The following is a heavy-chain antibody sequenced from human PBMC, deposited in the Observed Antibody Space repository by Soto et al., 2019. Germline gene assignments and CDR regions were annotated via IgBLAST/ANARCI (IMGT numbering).Heavy chain of an antibody. V-gene: IGHV1-18*01. CDR3: ARALGYWSSTSCYVRDHYYYYYMGV. D-gene: IGHD2-2*01. Sequence: QVQLVQSGAEVKKPGASVKVSCKASGYTFTSYGISWVRQAPGQGLEWMGWISAYNGNTNYAQKLQGRVTMTTDTHTSTAYMELRSLRSDDTAVYYCARALGYWSSTSCYVRDHYYYYYMGVWGKGTTVTVSS. CDR1: GYTFTSYG. J-gene: IGHJ6*03. CDR2: ISAYNGNT.